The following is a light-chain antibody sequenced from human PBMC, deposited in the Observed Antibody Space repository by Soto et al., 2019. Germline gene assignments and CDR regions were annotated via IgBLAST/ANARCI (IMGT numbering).Light chain of an antibody. CDR1: SSNIGNNY. J-gene: IGLJ2*01. CDR2: DNN. V-gene: IGLV1-51*01. Sequence: QTVVTQPPSVSAAPGQKVTISCSGSSSNIGNNYVSWYQQLPGTAPKLLIYDNNKRPSGIPDRFSGSKSGTSATLGITGLQTGDEADYYCGTWDSSLSATCFGGGTKVTVL. CDR3: GTWDSSLSATC.